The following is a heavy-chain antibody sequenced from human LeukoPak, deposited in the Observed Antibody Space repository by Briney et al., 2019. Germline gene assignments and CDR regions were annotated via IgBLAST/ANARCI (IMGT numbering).Heavy chain of an antibody. CDR1: GFTFSSYA. V-gene: IGHV3-23*01. Sequence: GGSLRLSCAASGFTFSSYALNWVRQAPGRALEWVSVIYGSGTTTYYADSVRGRFTISRDSSKSTMYLQMNSLRVEDTAVYYCAKRLTASSTWTSLDPWGQGTLVTVSS. D-gene: IGHD1-1*01. CDR3: AKRLTASSTWTSLDP. CDR2: IYGSGTTT. J-gene: IGHJ5*02.